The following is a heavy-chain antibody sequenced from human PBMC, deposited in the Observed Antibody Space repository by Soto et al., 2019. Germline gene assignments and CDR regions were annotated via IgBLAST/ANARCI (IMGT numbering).Heavy chain of an antibody. Sequence: AGGSLRLSCAASGFTFSSHAMSWVRQAPGKGLEWVSSISGSDGTTYYAKSVKGRFSISRDNSMNTLYLQMNSLRVEDTAVYYCGKERRGRGWFVCNYWGQGIVVTVSS. CDR2: ISGSDGTT. V-gene: IGHV3-23*01. D-gene: IGHD6-19*01. CDR1: GFTFSSHA. J-gene: IGHJ4*02. CDR3: GKERRGRGWFVCNY.